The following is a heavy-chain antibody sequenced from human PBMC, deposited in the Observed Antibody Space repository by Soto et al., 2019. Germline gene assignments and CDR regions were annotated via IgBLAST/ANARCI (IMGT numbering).Heavy chain of an antibody. CDR1: GGSFSGYY. V-gene: IGHV4-34*01. J-gene: IGHJ4*02. D-gene: IGHD5-18*01. CDR2: INHSGST. CDR3: ARAHGGYNYGRLDY. Sequence: QVQLQQWGAGLLKPSETLSLTCAVYGGSFSGYYWSWIRQPPGKGLEWIGEINHSGSTNYNPSLKSRVTISVDTSKNQFSLKLSSVTAADTAVYYCARAHGGYNYGRLDYWGQGTLVTVSS.